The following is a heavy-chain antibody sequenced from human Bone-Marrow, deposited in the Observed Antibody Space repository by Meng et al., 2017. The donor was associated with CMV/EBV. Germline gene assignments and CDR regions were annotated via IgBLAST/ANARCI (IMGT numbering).Heavy chain of an antibody. CDR3: AGRYGVAPYYFDN. V-gene: IGHV4-38-2*01. D-gene: IGHD3-3*01. J-gene: IGHJ4*01. CDR1: GFMFRRYA. CDR2: FYYSGST. Sequence: GSLRLSCAASGFMFRRYAMSWVRQPPGKGLEWMGSFYYSGSTYYSPSLKSRVTISVDRSKNQLSLKLTSVTAADTALYYCAGRYGVAPYYFDNWGHGTLVTVSS.